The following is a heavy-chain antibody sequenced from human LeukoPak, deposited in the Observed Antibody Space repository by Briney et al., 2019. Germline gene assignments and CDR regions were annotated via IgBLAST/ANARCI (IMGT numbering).Heavy chain of an antibody. D-gene: IGHD5-18*01. CDR2: IIPLFGTA. V-gene: IGHV1-69*13. Sequence: AASVKVSCKASGYTFTSYDINWVRQATGQGLEWMGGIIPLFGTANYAQKFQGRVTITADESTSTAYMELSSLRSEDTAVYYCARGSRGYSYGWYFDYWGQGTLVTVSS. CDR1: GYTFTSYD. CDR3: ARGSRGYSYGWYFDY. J-gene: IGHJ4*02.